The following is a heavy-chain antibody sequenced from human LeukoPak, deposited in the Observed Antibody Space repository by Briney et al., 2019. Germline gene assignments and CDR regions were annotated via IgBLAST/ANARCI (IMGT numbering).Heavy chain of an antibody. Sequence: ASVKVSCKASGYTFTGYYIHWLRQAPGQGLEWMGFINPNSGGTNYAQKFQGRDTMTRDTSISTAYMELSSLTSDDTAVYYCARDLEGYHYGSGNYPQWGQGTLITVSS. J-gene: IGHJ4*02. CDR1: GYTFTGYY. D-gene: IGHD3-10*01. CDR2: INPNSGGT. CDR3: ARDLEGYHYGSGNYPQ. V-gene: IGHV1-2*02.